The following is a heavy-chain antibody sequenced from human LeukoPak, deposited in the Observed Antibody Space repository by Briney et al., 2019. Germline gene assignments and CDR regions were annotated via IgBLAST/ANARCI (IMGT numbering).Heavy chain of an antibody. CDR2: ISGSGSRT. D-gene: IGHD2-2*01. CDR1: GLTFSNYV. CDR3: AKLAYCSSTSCYPWDY. Sequence: GGSLRLSCAASGLTFSNYVMTWVRQAPGKGLEWVSAISGSGSRTDYADSVKGRFTISRDNSKNTLYMQMNSLRAEDTAVYYCAKLAYCSSTSCYPWDYWGQGTLVTVSS. J-gene: IGHJ4*02. V-gene: IGHV3-23*01.